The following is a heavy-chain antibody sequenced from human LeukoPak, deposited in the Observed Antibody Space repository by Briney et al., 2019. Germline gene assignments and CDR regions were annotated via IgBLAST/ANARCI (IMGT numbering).Heavy chain of an antibody. Sequence: ASVKVSCKASGYTFTGYSMHWVRQAPGQGLDWLGRINPNSGGTNYAQKWQGRVTMTRDTSISTAYMELSRLTSDDTAVYFCARHSTSYYYDSSAYYEAYYFDYRGQGTLVTVSS. J-gene: IGHJ4*02. CDR3: ARHSTSYYYDSSAYYEAYYFDY. CDR2: INPNSGGT. CDR1: GYTFTGYS. V-gene: IGHV1-2*06. D-gene: IGHD3-22*01.